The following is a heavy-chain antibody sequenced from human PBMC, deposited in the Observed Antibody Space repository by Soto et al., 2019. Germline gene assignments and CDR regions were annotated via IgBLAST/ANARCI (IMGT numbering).Heavy chain of an antibody. Sequence: GESLKISCKGSGYSFTSYWIGWGRQMPGKGLEWMGIIYPGDSDTRYSPSFQGQVTISADKSISTAYLQWSSLKASDTAMYYCARGCDYYDSSGPPGLDAFDIWGQGTMVTVSS. CDR3: ARGCDYYDSSGPPGLDAFDI. CDR1: GYSFTSYW. D-gene: IGHD3-22*01. V-gene: IGHV5-51*01. CDR2: IYPGDSDT. J-gene: IGHJ3*02.